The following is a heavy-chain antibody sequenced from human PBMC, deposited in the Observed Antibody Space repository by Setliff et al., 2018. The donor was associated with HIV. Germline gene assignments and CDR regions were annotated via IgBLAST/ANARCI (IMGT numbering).Heavy chain of an antibody. CDR1: GFSLSNHA. D-gene: IGHD3-16*01. Sequence: GGSLRLSCTASGFSLSNHAMHWLRQAPGKGLEWVSYISHSGFTIYYADSVKGRFTISRDNAKNTLYLQMNSLRAEDTAVYYCAKDMGEVVSYYFDYWGQGTLVTVSS. CDR3: AKDMGEVVSYYFDY. V-gene: IGHV3-48*03. CDR2: ISHSGFTI. J-gene: IGHJ4*02.